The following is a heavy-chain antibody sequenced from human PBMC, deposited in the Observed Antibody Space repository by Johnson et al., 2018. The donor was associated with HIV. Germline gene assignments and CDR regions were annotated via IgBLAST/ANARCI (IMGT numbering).Heavy chain of an antibody. V-gene: IGHV3-33*01. CDR3: ARSPETGDRLWRAFDI. CDR1: GFTFSSYG. Sequence: QMQLVESGGGVVQPGRSLRLSCAASGFTFSSYGMHWVRQAPGKGLEWVAVIWYDGSNKYYADSVKGRFTISRDNSKNTLYLQMKSLRVEDTAVYYCARSPETGDRLWRAFDIWGHGTMVTVSS. CDR2: IWYDGSNK. J-gene: IGHJ3*02. D-gene: IGHD4-17*01.